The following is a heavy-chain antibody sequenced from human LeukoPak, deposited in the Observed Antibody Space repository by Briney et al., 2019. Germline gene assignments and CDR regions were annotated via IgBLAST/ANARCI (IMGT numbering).Heavy chain of an antibody. D-gene: IGHD3-9*01. J-gene: IGHJ4*02. CDR1: GFTFSSYA. CDR3: AKAYLHYDILTGSDY. Sequence: GGSLRLSCAASGFTFSSYAMSWVRQAPGKGLEWVSAISGSGGSTYYADSVKGRFTISRDNAKNTLYLQMNSLRAEDTAVYYCAKAYLHYDILTGSDYWGQGTLVTVSS. V-gene: IGHV3-23*01. CDR2: ISGSGGST.